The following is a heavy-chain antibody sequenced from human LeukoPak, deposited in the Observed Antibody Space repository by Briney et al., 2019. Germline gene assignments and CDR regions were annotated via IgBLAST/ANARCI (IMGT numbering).Heavy chain of an antibody. CDR3: TTEGEPIVVAVAAKGLDWFDP. CDR2: IKSKTDGGTT. V-gene: IGHV3-15*01. CDR1: GFTFSNAW. Sequence: PGGSLRLSCAASGFTFSNAWMSWVRQAPGKGLEWVGRIKSKTDGGTTDYAAPVKGRFTISRDDSKNTLYLQMNSLKTEDTAVYYCTTEGEPIVVAVAAKGLDWFDPWGQGTLVTVSS. D-gene: IGHD2-15*01. J-gene: IGHJ5*02.